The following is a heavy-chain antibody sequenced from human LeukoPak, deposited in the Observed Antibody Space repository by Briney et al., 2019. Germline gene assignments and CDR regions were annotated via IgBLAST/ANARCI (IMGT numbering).Heavy chain of an antibody. J-gene: IGHJ5*02. CDR1: GFTFSSYA. D-gene: IGHD2-2*01. CDR2: ISYDGSNK. Sequence: GGSLRLSCAASGFTFSSYAMHWVRQAPGKGLEWVAVISYDGSNKYYADSAKGRFTLSSDNSNNTLYLQMNSLRAEDTAVYYCARERCSSTSCASPVDPWGQGTLVPVSS. V-gene: IGHV3-30-3*01. CDR3: ARERCSSTSCASPVDP.